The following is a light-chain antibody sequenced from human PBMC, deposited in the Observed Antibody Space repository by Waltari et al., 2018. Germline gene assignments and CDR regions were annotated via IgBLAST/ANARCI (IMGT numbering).Light chain of an antibody. CDR3: SSYTSISTLV. Sequence: QSALTQPASVSGSPGQSITISCTGTTSHVGGYNYVSWYQQHPGKAPKVMLYDVSNRPSGVSNRFSGSKSGNTASLTISGLQAEDEADYYCSSYTSISTLVFGTGTKVTVL. J-gene: IGLJ1*01. CDR1: TSHVGGYNY. V-gene: IGLV2-14*03. CDR2: DVS.